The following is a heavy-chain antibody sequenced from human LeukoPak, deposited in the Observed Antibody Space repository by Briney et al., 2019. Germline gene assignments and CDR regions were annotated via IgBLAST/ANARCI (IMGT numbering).Heavy chain of an antibody. Sequence: ASVKVSCKASGGTFSSYAISWVRQAPGQGLEWMGGIIPIFGTANYAQKFPGRVTITADESTSTAYMELSSLRSEDTAVYYCGLDYYYGSGTRGYYYGMDVWGEGTTVTVSS. V-gene: IGHV1-69*13. CDR2: IIPIFGTA. CDR1: GGTFSSYA. J-gene: IGHJ6*04. CDR3: GLDYYYGSGTRGYYYGMDV. D-gene: IGHD3-10*01.